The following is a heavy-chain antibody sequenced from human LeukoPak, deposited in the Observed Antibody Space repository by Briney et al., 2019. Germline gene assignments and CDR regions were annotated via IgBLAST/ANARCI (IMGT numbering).Heavy chain of an antibody. J-gene: IGHJ4*02. V-gene: IGHV4-59*01. CDR3: AREGYYGSGEFDY. CDR2: IDYSGST. D-gene: IGHD3-10*01. Sequence: SETLSLTCTVSGGSISSYYWSWIRQPPGKGLEWIGYIDYSGSTNYNPSLKSRVTISVDTSKNQFSLKLSSVTAADTAVYYCAREGYYGSGEFDYWGQGTLVTVSS. CDR1: GGSISSYY.